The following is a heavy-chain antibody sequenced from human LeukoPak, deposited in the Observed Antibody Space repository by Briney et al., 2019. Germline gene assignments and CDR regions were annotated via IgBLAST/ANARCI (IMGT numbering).Heavy chain of an antibody. V-gene: IGHV3-23*01. D-gene: IGHD4-17*01. CDR3: ARAGGSTVSHSDY. Sequence: GGSLRLSCAASGFTFSSYAMSWVRQAPGKGLEWVSAISGSGGSTYYADSVKGRFTISKDNAKNSLYLQMNSLRAEDTAVYYCARAGGSTVSHSDYWGQGTLLTVSS. J-gene: IGHJ4*02. CDR2: ISGSGGST. CDR1: GFTFSSYA.